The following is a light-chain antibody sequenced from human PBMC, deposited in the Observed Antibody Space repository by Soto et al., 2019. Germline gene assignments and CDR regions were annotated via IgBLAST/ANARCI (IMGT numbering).Light chain of an antibody. J-gene: IGLJ2*01. Sequence: NFMLTQPHSVSESPGKTVTISCTRSSGGIITNAVQWYQQRPGSAPTIVIYEDNQRPSEVPDRFSGSIDFSSNSASLTISGLKTEDEADYYCQSYDSSGVVFGGGTQLTVL. CDR1: SGGIITNA. CDR2: EDN. V-gene: IGLV6-57*04. CDR3: QSYDSSGVV.